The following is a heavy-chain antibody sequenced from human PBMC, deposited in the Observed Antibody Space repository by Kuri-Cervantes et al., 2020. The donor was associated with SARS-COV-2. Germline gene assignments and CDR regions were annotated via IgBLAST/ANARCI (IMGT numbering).Heavy chain of an antibody. J-gene: IGHJ6*02. Sequence: GESLKISCAASGFTFSNAWMSWVRQAPGKGLEWVANIKQDGSEKYYVDSVKGRFTISSDNAKNSLYLQMNSLRAEDTAVYYCARDEEGSSWSSYYYYYGMDVWGQGTTVTVSS. CDR3: ARDEEGSSWSSYYYYYGMDV. CDR2: IKQDGSEK. D-gene: IGHD6-13*01. V-gene: IGHV3-7*03. CDR1: GFTFSNAW.